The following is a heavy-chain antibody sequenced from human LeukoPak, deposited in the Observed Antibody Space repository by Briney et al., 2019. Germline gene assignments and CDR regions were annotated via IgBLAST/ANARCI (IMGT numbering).Heavy chain of an antibody. CDR2: IYYSGST. CDR3: ARDPATVTTRAGWFDP. CDR1: GGSISSGGYY. D-gene: IGHD4-17*01. V-gene: IGHV4-31*03. Sequence: NTSEALSLTCTVSGGSISSGGYYWSWIRQHPGKGLEWIGYIYYSGSTHYNPSLKSRVTISVDTSKNQFSLKLSSVTAADTAVYYCARDPATVTTRAGWFDPWGQGTLVTVSS. J-gene: IGHJ5*02.